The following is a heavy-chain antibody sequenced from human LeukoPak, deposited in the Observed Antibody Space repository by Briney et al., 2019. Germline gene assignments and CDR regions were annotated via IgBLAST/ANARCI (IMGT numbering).Heavy chain of an antibody. CDR2: MYLSGTT. V-gene: IGHV4-4*03. CDR3: AGLEGRYSTGLYYYFDF. CDR1: GGSISSINL. D-gene: IGHD6-19*01. Sequence: PGTLSLTCAVSGGSISSINLWSWVRQPPGKGLEWIGEMYLSGTTHYNPSLKSRVTISIDKSRNQLSLELSSVTAADTAVYYCAGLEGRYSTGLYYYFDFWGQGILVTVSS. J-gene: IGHJ4*02.